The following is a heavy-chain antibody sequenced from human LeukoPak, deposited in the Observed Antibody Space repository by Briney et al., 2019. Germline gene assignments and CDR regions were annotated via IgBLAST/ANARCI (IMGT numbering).Heavy chain of an antibody. V-gene: IGHV4-59*08. CDR2: IYYSGST. CDR3: ASSGWYLGGVDYYYGMDV. D-gene: IGHD6-19*01. Sequence: SETLSLTCTVSGGSISSYYWSWIRQPPGKGLEWIGYIYYSGSTNYNPSLKSRVTISVDTSKNQFSLKLSSVTAADTAVYYCASSGWYLGGVDYYYGMDVWGQGTTVTVSS. J-gene: IGHJ6*02. CDR1: GGSISSYY.